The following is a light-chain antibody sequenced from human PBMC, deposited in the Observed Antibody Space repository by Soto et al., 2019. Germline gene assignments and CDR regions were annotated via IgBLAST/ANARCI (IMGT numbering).Light chain of an antibody. Sequence: EIVLTQSPAILSVSPGERATLSCRASQSISRSLAWYQQKPGHAPRLLISDASTRATVIPARFSGSGSGTEFTLTISSMQSEDVVLYYCHQYNSWPPGTFGQGTKVEIK. V-gene: IGKV3-15*01. CDR2: DAS. CDR1: QSISRS. CDR3: HQYNSWPPGT. J-gene: IGKJ2*01.